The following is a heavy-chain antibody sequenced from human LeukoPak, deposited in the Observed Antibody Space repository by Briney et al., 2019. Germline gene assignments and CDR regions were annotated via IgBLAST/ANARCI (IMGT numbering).Heavy chain of an antibody. CDR3: ARSPTIDYYYGMDV. V-gene: IGHV1-69*01. J-gene: IGHJ6*02. D-gene: IGHD1-14*01. CDR1: GGTFSSYA. Sequence: GASVKVSCKASGGTFSSYAISWVRQAPGQGLEWMGGIIPIFGTANYAQKFQGRVTITADESTSTAYMELSSLRSEDTAVYYCARSPTIDYYYGMDVWGQGTPVTVSS. CDR2: IIPIFGTA.